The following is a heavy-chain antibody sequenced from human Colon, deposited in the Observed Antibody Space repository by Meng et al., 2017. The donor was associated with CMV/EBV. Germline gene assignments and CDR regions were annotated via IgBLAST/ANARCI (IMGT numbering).Heavy chain of an antibody. D-gene: IGHD2-2*02. CDR1: GFTFSSYS. Sequence: GESLKISCATSGFTFSSYSMNWVRQAPGKGLEWVSSISGGGGSIWYADSMKGRFTVSRNNAKNSQYLQLNSLRAEDTAVYYCARDRYCSSTSCYNFLADYWGQGTLVTVSS. V-gene: IGHV3-21*01. J-gene: IGHJ4*02. CDR3: ARDRYCSSTSCYNFLADY. CDR2: ISGGGGSI.